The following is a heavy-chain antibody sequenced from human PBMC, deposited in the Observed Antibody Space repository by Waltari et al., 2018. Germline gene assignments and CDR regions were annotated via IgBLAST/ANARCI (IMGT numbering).Heavy chain of an antibody. J-gene: IGHJ3*02. CDR2: IIPIFGTA. V-gene: IGHV1-69*05. CDR1: GGTFSSTA. D-gene: IGHD3-22*01. Sequence: QVPLVQSGAEVKKPGSSVQVSCKASGGTFSSTAISWMRQAPGQGLEWMGGIIPIFGTANDAQKFQGRVTITTDESTSTAYMELSSLRSEDTAVYYCARGSNYYDSSGNAFDIWGQGTMVTVSS. CDR3: ARGSNYYDSSGNAFDI.